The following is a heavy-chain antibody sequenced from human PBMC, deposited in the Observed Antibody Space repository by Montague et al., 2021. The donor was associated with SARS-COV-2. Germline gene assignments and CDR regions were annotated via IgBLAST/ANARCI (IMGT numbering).Heavy chain of an antibody. V-gene: IGHV4-39*01. Sequence: SETLSLTCTVSGGSINSNSYYWGWIRQPPGKGLEWIGSIYYSGTTYYNPSLKGPVTISVDTSKNQFSLKLTSVTAADTSVFYCSRQTNWGSPGYIELWGRGTLVTASS. D-gene: IGHD7-27*01. CDR3: SRQTNWGSPGYIEL. J-gene: IGHJ2*01. CDR1: GGSINSNSYY. CDR2: IYYSGTT.